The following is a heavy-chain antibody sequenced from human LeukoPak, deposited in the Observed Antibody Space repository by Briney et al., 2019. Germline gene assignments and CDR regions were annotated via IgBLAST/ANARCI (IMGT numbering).Heavy chain of an antibody. CDR3: AKIPADYGGNSGNSDY. D-gene: IGHD4-23*01. CDR1: GFTFSSYR. J-gene: IGHJ4*02. V-gene: IGHV3-30*18. Sequence: PGGSLRLSCAASGFTFSSYRMHWVRQAPGKGLEWVAVISYDGSNKYYADSVKGRFTISRDNSKNTLYLQMNSLRAEDTAVYYCAKIPADYGGNSGNSDYWGQGTLVTVSS. CDR2: ISYDGSNK.